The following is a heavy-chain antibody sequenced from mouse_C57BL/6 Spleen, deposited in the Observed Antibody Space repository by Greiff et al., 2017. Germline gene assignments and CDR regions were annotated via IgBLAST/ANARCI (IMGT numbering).Heavy chain of an antibody. D-gene: IGHD4-1*01. J-gene: IGHJ3*01. Sequence: ESGPGLVKPSQSLSLTCSVTGYSITSGYYWNWIRQFPGNKLEWMGYISYDGSNHNNPSLKNRISISRETSKNQFFLKLNSVTTEDTATYYCARASNWAFGYWGQGTLVTVSA. CDR2: ISYDGSN. CDR1: GYSITSGYY. V-gene: IGHV3-6*01. CDR3: ARASNWAFGY.